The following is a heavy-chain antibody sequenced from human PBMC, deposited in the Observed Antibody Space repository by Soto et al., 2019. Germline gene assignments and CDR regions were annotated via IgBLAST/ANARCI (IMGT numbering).Heavy chain of an antibody. CDR1: GGYINSHY. V-gene: IGHV4-59*08. J-gene: IGHJ3*02. CDR3: ARSTWGYAFDI. Sequence: QVQLQESGPGLVKPSETLSLTCTVSGGYINSHYWTWIRQPPGKGLESIGYIDYNGNTDYNPSIKSRVTILTDKSKSYFSLRLTSLTAADTAVYYCARSTWGYAFDIWGQGAVVTVSS. CDR2: IDYNGNT. D-gene: IGHD3-16*01.